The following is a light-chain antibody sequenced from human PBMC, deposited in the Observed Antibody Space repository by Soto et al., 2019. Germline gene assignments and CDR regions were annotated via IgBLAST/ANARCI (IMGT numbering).Light chain of an antibody. CDR2: DAS. J-gene: IGKJ1*01. Sequence: DIQMTQSPSTMSASVGDRVTITCRASQSISSWLAWYQQKPGKAPRLLIYDASGLQSGVPSRFSGSGSGTEFTLTTSRPQHAAFATSYCQHYNSGWTFGQGTKVDIK. CDR3: QHYNSGWT. V-gene: IGKV1-5*01. CDR1: QSISSW.